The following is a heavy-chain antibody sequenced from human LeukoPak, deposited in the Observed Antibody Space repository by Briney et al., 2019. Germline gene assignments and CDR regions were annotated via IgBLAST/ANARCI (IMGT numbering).Heavy chain of an antibody. Sequence: ASVKVSCKASGYTFTGYHLHWVRQAPGHGLEWMGRINPNSGDTIYAQKFQGRVAMTRDTSISTAYMELSRLRSDDTAVYYCARDYCSSTSCLFDYWGQGTLVTVSS. CDR1: GYTFTGYH. CDR3: ARDYCSSTSCLFDY. J-gene: IGHJ4*02. CDR2: INPNSGDT. V-gene: IGHV1-2*06. D-gene: IGHD2-2*01.